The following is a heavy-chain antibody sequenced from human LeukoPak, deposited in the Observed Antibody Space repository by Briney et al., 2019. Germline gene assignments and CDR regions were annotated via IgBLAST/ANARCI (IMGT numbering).Heavy chain of an antibody. CDR3: ARNFARNSGDYGTDGFDI. V-gene: IGHV4-59*01. J-gene: IGHJ3*02. D-gene: IGHD4-17*01. Sequence: PSETLSLTCTVSGGSLNFFYWSWIRQPPGKGLEWIGYISYTGTTYYNPSLKSRVTISLDTSKNHFPLNMGSATAADTAVYYCARNFARNSGDYGTDGFDIWGLGTLVTVSS. CDR2: ISYTGTT. CDR1: GGSLNFFY.